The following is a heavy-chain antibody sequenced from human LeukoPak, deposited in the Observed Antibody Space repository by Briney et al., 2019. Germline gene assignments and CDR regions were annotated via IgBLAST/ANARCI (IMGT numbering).Heavy chain of an antibody. J-gene: IGHJ5*02. CDR3: ARLYDSSGYTNWLDP. CDR1: GGSISSHC. CDR2: IYYSGST. Sequence: SETLSLTCTVSGGSISSHCWSWIRQPPGKGLEWIGYIYYSGSTRYNPSLKSRVTISVDTSKNQFSLKVSSVTAADTAVYYCARLYDSSGYTNWLDPWGQGTLVTVSS. V-gene: IGHV4-59*11. D-gene: IGHD3-22*01.